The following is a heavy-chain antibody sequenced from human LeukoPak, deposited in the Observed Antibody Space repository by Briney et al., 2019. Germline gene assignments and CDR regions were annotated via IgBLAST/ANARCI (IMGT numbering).Heavy chain of an antibody. CDR2: ISGSGGST. J-gene: IGHJ4*02. CDR3: AKGSYYDSSGYIDY. V-gene: IGHV3-23*01. Sequence: GGSLRLSRAASGFTFSSYAMSWVRQAPGKGLEWVSAISGSGGSTYYADSVKGRFTISRDNSKNTLYLQMNSLRAEDTAVYYCAKGSYYDSSGYIDYWGQGTLVTVSS. CDR1: GFTFSSYA. D-gene: IGHD3-22*01.